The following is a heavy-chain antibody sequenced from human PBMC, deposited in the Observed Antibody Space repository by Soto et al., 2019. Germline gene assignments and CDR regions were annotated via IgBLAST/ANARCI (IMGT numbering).Heavy chain of an antibody. Sequence: SETLSLTCTASGASISGSYWTWIRQPPEKGLEWIGLVYPSGGTNYNPSLKSRVTMSVDTSKNQFSLKLNSVTAADTAVYSFARERTSCWDNWFDPWGQGTLVTVSS. CDR2: VYPSGGT. CDR1: GASISGSY. V-gene: IGHV4-59*12. CDR3: ARERTSCWDNWFDP. D-gene: IGHD2-2*01. J-gene: IGHJ5*02.